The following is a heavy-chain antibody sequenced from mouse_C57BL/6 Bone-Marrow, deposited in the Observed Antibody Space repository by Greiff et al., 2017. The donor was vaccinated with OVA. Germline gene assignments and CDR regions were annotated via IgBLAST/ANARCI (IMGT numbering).Heavy chain of an antibody. CDR3: ARCRNYGSSYAMDY. CDR2: INPSTGGT. D-gene: IGHD1-1*01. CDR1: GYSFTGYY. V-gene: IGHV1-42*01. J-gene: IGHJ4*01. Sequence: EVKLEESGPELVKPGASVKISCKASGYSFTGYYMNWVKQSPEKSLEWIGEINPSTGGTTYNQKFKAKATLTVDKSSSTAYMQLKSLTSEDSAVYYCARCRNYGSSYAMDYWGQGTSVTVSS.